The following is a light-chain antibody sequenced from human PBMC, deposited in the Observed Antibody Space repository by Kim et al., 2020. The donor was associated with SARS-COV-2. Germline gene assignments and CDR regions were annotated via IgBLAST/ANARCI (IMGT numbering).Light chain of an antibody. J-gene: IGKJ4*01. V-gene: IGKV1-5*03. CDR2: KAS. Sequence: DIQMTQSPSTLSASIGDSVTITCRASQSLYNWLAWYQQKPGKAPKLLIHKASTLQTGVPSRFSGTASGTEFSLIISNLQPDDFGTYYCQQYNDYPLTFGGGTKVDIK. CDR1: QSLYNW. CDR3: QQYNDYPLT.